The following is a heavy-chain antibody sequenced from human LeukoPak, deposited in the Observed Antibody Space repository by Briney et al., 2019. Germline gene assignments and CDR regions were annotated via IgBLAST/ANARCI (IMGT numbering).Heavy chain of an antibody. Sequence: SETLSLTCTVSGGSISSHYWGWIRQPPGKGLEWIGSIYYSGSTYYNPSLKSRVTISVDTSKNQFSLKLSSVTAADTAVYYCARALNTVAVDYWGQGTLVTVSS. CDR2: IYYSGST. CDR3: ARALNTVAVDY. V-gene: IGHV4-39*07. CDR1: GGSISSHY. D-gene: IGHD4-23*01. J-gene: IGHJ4*02.